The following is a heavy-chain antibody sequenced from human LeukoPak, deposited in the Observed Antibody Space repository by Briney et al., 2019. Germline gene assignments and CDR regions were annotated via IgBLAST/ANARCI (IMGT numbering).Heavy chain of an antibody. D-gene: IGHD6-13*01. CDR2: IYTSGST. V-gene: IGHV4-4*07. J-gene: IGHJ4*02. CDR3: ARDLGSWDDY. Sequence: PSETLSLTCTVSGGSLSSYYWSWIRQPAGKGLEWIGRIYTSGSTNYNPSLKSQVTMSVDPSTNQFSLKLSSVTAADTAVYYCARDLGSWDDYWGQGTLVTVSS. CDR1: GGSLSSYY.